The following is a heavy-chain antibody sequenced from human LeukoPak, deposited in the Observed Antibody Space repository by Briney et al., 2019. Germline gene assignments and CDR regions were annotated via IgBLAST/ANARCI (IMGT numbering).Heavy chain of an antibody. Sequence: KESGPTLVKPTQTLTLSCTFSGFSLNTRGVGVGWIRQPPGKALEWLALIYWDGDKRYSPSLKSRLTITKDPSKNQVVLTMTNMDPVDTATYYCAHRLLKLFIDAFHTWDQGTMVTVSS. CDR2: IYWDGDK. V-gene: IGHV2-5*02. CDR3: AHRLLKLFIDAFHT. CDR1: GFSLNTRGVG. J-gene: IGHJ3*02. D-gene: IGHD4-23*01.